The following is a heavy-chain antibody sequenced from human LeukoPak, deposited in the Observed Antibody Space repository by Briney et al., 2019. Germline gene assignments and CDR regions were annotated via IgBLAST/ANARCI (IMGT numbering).Heavy chain of an antibody. CDR2: ISYDGSNK. CDR1: GFTFSSYG. J-gene: IGHJ4*02. CDR3: AKHYDFWGGYYRGLGYFDY. D-gene: IGHD3-3*01. Sequence: GGSLRLSCAASGFTFSSYGMHWVRQAPGKGLEWVAVISYDGSNKYYADSVKGRFTISRDNSKNTLYLQMNSLRAEDTAVYYCAKHYDFWGGYYRGLGYFDYWGQGTLVTVSS. V-gene: IGHV3-30*18.